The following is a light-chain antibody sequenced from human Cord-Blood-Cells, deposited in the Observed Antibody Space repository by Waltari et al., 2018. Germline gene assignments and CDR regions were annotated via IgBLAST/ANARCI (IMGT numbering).Light chain of an antibody. V-gene: IGLV2-8*01. CDR2: EVS. J-gene: IGLJ2*01. CDR3: SSYAGSNNFVV. CDR1: SSDVGGYNY. Sequence: QSALTQPPSASGSPGQSVTIPCTGTSSDVGGYNYVSWYQQHPGKAPKLMIYEVSKRPSGVPDRFSCSKSGNTASLTVSGLQAEDEADYYCSSYAGSNNFVVFGGGTKLTVL.